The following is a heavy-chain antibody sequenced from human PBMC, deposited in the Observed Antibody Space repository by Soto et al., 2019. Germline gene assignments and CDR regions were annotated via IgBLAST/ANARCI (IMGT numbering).Heavy chain of an antibody. V-gene: IGHV2-26*01. CDR2: IFSNDEK. D-gene: IGHD5-18*01. Sequence: QVTLKESGPALVKPTETLTLTCTVSGFSLSNARMGVSWIRQPPGEALEWLAHIFSNDEKSYSTSLKSRLTISKDTSKSQVVLTMTNMDPVDTATYYCARIRGYSYFNYYYGMDVWGQGTTVTVSS. CDR1: GFSLSNARMG. CDR3: ARIRGYSYFNYYYGMDV. J-gene: IGHJ6*02.